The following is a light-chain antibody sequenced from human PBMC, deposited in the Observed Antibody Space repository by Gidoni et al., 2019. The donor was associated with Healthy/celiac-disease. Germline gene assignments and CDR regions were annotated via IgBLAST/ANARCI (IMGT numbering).Light chain of an antibody. Sequence: DIQMPQSPSALSASVGDRVTIPCRASQGISNYLAWLQQKPGEAPKSLIYAASSLQNGVPSKFGGSGAGTDYTRTISSLQPEEFATYYFQQYNNDPLTFGEGTKVEIK. CDR3: QQYNNDPLT. V-gene: IGKV1-16*02. J-gene: IGKJ4*01. CDR2: AAS. CDR1: QGISNY.